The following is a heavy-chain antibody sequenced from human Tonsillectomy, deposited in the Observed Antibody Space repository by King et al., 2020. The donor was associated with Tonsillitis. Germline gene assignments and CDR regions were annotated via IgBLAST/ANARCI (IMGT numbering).Heavy chain of an antibody. CDR3: ARGGGDYGWYFDL. V-gene: IGHV1-46*03. Sequence: QLVQSGAEVKKPGASVKVSCKASGYTFTSYYMHWVRQAPGQGLEWMGIINPIGGSTTYAQKFQGRVTMTRDTSTSTLYMELSSLRSEDTAVYHCARGGGDYGWYFDLWGRGTLVTVSS. J-gene: IGHJ2*01. CDR2: INPIGGST. D-gene: IGHD4-17*01. CDR1: GYTFTSYY.